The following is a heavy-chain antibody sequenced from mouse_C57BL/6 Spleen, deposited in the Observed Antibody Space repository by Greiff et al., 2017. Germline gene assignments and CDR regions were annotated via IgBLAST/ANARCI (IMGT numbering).Heavy chain of an antibody. CDR1: GYTFTSYG. D-gene: IGHD1-1*01. CDR2: IYPRSGNT. CDR3: ARHQFITTVVAPYWYIDV. Sequence: QVQLQQSGAELARPGASVKLSCKASGYTFTSYGISWVKQRTGQGLEWIGEIYPRSGNTYYNEKFKGKATLTADKSSSTAYMELRSLTSGDSAVYFCARHQFITTVVAPYWYIDVWGTGTTVTVSS. V-gene: IGHV1-81*01. J-gene: IGHJ1*03.